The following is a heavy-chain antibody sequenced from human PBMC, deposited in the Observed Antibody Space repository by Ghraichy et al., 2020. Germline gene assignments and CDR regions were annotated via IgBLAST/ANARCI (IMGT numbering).Heavy chain of an antibody. V-gene: IGHV1-69*06. CDR2: IIPIFGTA. CDR1: GGTFSSYA. D-gene: IGHD5-18*01. J-gene: IGHJ4*02. CDR3: ARPERGYSYGLLDY. Sequence: SVKVSCKASGGTFSSYAISWVRQAPGRGLEWMGGIIPIFGTANYAQKFQGRVTITADKSTSTAYMELSSLRSEDTAVYYCARPERGYSYGLLDYWGQGTLVTVSS.